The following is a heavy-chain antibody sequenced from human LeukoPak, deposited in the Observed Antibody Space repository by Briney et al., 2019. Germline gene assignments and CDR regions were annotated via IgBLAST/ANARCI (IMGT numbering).Heavy chain of an antibody. CDR1: GFAFSDYY. CDR2: ISSSSSYI. J-gene: IGHJ3*01. Sequence: PGGFLRLSCAASGFAFSDYYMSWIRQAPGKGLEWVSSISSSSSYIYYADSVKGRFTISRDNAKNSLYLQMNSLRAEDTAVYYCARERPLSGNWGQGTMVTVSS. V-gene: IGHV3-11*06. CDR3: ARERPLSGN.